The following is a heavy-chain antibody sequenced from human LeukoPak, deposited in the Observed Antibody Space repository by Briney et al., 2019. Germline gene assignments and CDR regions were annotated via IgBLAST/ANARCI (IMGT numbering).Heavy chain of an antibody. CDR2: IYYSGST. Sequence: PSETLSLTCTVSGGSISSGDYCWSWIRQHPGKGLEWIGYIYYSGSTYYNPSLKSRVTISLDTSKNQFSLKLSSVTAADTAVYYCARDQEDSGTDYWGQGTLVTVSS. V-gene: IGHV4-31*03. J-gene: IGHJ4*02. CDR3: ARDQEDSGTDY. CDR1: GGSISSGDYC. D-gene: IGHD3-10*01.